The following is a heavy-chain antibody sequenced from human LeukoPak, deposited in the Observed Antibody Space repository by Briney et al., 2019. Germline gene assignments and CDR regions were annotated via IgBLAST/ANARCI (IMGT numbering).Heavy chain of an antibody. CDR1: GGSISSGDYY. CDR2: IYQSGNT. J-gene: IGHJ3*01. V-gene: IGHV4-30-2*01. CDR3: ANRGPYDAFDL. D-gene: IGHD3-10*01. Sequence: SQTLSLTCTVSGGSISSGDYYWSWIRQPPGKGLEWIGYIYQSGNTYYNPSLKSRATISVDRSGNYFSLRLTSVTAADTAIYYCANRGPYDAFDLWGQGTTVTVSS.